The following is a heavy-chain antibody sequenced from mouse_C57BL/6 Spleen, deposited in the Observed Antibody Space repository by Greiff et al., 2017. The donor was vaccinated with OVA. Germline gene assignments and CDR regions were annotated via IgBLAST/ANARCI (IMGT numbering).Heavy chain of an antibody. J-gene: IGHJ2*01. Sequence: QVQLQQPGAELVKPGASVKMSCKASGYTFTSYWITWVKQRPGQGLEWIGDIYPGSGSTNYNEKFKSKATLTVDTSSSTAYMQLSSLTSEDSAVYYCARETTVVANFDYWGKGTTLTVSS. CDR2: IYPGSGST. V-gene: IGHV1-55*01. CDR3: ARETTVVANFDY. CDR1: GYTFTSYW. D-gene: IGHD1-1*01.